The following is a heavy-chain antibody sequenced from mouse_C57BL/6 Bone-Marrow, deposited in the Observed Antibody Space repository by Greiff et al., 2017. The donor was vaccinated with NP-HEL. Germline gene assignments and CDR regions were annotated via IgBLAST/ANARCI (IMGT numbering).Heavy chain of an antibody. CDR3: AREEELRLRAY. CDR2: ISDGGSYT. J-gene: IGHJ3*01. Sequence: EVQGVESGGGLVKPGGSLKLSCAASGFTFSSYAMSWVRQTPEKRLEWVATISDGGSYTYYPDNVKGRFTISRDNAKNNLYLQMSHLKSEDTAMYYCAREEELRLRAYWGQGTLVTVSA. V-gene: IGHV5-4*01. CDR1: GFTFSSYA. D-gene: IGHD3-2*02.